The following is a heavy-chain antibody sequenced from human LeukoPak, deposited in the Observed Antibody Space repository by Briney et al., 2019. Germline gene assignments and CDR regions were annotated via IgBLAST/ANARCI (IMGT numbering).Heavy chain of an antibody. CDR2: IQYDRDNK. V-gene: IGHV3-30*02. D-gene: IGHD1-26*01. Sequence: GGSLRLSCVASGFTFTRSAMHWVRQAPGKGLEWVAFIQYDRDNKYYADSVKGRFTISRDDSQNTLYLQMNSLTVEDTAVYYCAKRWDSTWSYFDLWGQGTLVTVSS. CDR3: AKRWDSTWSYFDL. CDR1: GFTFTRSA. J-gene: IGHJ4*02.